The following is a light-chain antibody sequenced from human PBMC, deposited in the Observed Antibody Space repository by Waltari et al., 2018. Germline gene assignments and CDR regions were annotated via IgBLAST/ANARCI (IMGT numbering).Light chain of an antibody. V-gene: IGKV3-15*01. CDR2: GAS. Sequence: EILMTQSPATLSVSPGERVTLSCRTSQSVSSNLAWYQKKSGQAPRLLIYGASTRATDIPARFSGSGSGTEFTLIISSLQSEDFAVYYCQQYNNWPPSITFGQGTRLEIK. J-gene: IGKJ5*01. CDR1: QSVSSN. CDR3: QQYNNWPPSIT.